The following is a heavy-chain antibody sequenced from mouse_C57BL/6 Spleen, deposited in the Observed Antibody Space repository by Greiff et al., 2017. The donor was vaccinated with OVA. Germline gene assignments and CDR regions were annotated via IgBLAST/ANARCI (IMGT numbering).Heavy chain of an antibody. CDR3: TKRQPFDD. Sequence: VQLQQSGAELVRPGASVKLSCTASGFNIKDDYMHWVKQRPEQGLEWIGWIDPENGDTEYASKFQGKATITADTSSNTAYLQLSSLTSEDTAVYYCTKRQPFDDWGQGTTLTVSS. V-gene: IGHV14-4*01. J-gene: IGHJ2*01. CDR2: IDPENGDT. CDR1: GFNIKDDY. D-gene: IGHD3-2*01.